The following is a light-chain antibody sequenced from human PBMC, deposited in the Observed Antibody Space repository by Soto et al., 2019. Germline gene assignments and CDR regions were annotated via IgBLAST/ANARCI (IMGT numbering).Light chain of an antibody. CDR3: LQHNGYPPT. J-gene: IGKJ1*01. V-gene: IGKV1-17*01. Sequence: DIHMTHSHSSRSASLLDIVTITCRSSQGIKNDLAWYQQKPGKAPKRLIYGASNLQSGVPSRFSGSGSGTEFTLMISSLQPDDFAPYYCLQHNGYPPTFGQGTKVDI. CDR2: GAS. CDR1: QGIKND.